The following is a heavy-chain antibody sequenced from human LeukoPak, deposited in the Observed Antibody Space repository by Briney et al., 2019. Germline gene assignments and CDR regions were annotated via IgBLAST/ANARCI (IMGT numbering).Heavy chain of an antibody. J-gene: IGHJ4*02. CDR2: IYHSGSA. CDR1: DYSIRSDFY. CDR3: ASAYYDILGGHFDY. D-gene: IGHD3-9*01. V-gene: IGHV4-38-2*02. Sequence: PSETLSLTCTVSDYSIRSDFYWAWIRQPPGKGLEWIGTIYHSGSAYYNSSLKSRVTISVDTSKNQFSLKVTSVTAADTAVYYCASAYYDILGGHFDYWGQGTLVTVSS.